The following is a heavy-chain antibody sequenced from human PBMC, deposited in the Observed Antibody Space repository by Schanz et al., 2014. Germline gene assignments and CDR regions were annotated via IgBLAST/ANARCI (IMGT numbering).Heavy chain of an antibody. CDR2: IYYSGST. CDR3: ARDLLFDI. J-gene: IGHJ3*02. Sequence: QVQLQESGPGLVKPSETLSLTCTVSGGSISSYYWNWIRQPPGKGLEWIGHIYYSGSTNYNPSLKSRVTISVDTSKNQFSLKLSSVTAADTAVYYCARDLLFDIWGAGTMVIVSS. CDR1: GGSISSYY. V-gene: IGHV4-59*01.